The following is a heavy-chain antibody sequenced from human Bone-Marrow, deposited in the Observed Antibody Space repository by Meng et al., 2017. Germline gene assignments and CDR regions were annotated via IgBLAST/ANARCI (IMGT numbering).Heavy chain of an antibody. D-gene: IGHD6-19*01. CDR3: AREYSSGWLYYFDY. Sequence: SETLSLTCTVSGGSISSYYWSWIRQPPGKGLEWIGYIYYSGSTNYNPSLKSRVTISVDTSKNQFSLKLSSVTAADTAVYYCAREYSSGWLYYFDYWGQGTRVTVSS. J-gene: IGHJ4*02. CDR1: GGSISSYY. V-gene: IGHV4-59*01. CDR2: IYYSGST.